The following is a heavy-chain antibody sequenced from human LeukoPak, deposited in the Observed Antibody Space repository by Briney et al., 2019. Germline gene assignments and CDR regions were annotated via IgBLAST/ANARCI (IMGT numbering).Heavy chain of an antibody. CDR1: GSISSYY. D-gene: IGHD4-23*01. J-gene: IGHJ4*02. Sequence: SETLSLTCTVSGSISSYYWSWIRQPAGKGLEWIGRIYSSGSTNYNPSLKSRVSMSVDTSKNQFSLKLTSVTAADTAVYYCARGGKATVVTMWGQGILVTVSS. V-gene: IGHV4-4*07. CDR2: IYSSGST. CDR3: ARGGKATVVTM.